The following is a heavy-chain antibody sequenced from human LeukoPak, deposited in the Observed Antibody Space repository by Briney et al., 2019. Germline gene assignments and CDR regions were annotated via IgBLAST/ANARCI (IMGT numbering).Heavy chain of an antibody. D-gene: IGHD4-17*01. V-gene: IGHV3-11*01. Sequence: GGSLRLSCAASGFTFSDYYMRWIRRAPGKGLEWVSHISSSGSSIYYADSVKGRFTISRDNAKKSLNLQMNSLRAEDTAVYYCVRDRSYGPGVGYDGMDVWGQGTTVTVSS. J-gene: IGHJ6*02. CDR3: VRDRSYGPGVGYDGMDV. CDR1: GFTFSDYY. CDR2: ISSSGSSI.